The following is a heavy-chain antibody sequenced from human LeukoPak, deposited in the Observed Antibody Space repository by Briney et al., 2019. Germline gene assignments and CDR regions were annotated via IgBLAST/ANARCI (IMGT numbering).Heavy chain of an antibody. CDR1: GYSFTSYW. D-gene: IGHD1-1*01. CDR3: ARHSNWNDVLPNWFDP. Sequence: GESLKISCKGSGYSFTSYWIGWVRQMPGKGLEWMGIIYPGDSDTRYSPSFQGQVTISADKSISTAYLQWSSLKASDTAMYYCARHSNWNDVLPNWFDPWGQGTLVTVSS. CDR2: IYPGDSDT. V-gene: IGHV5-51*01. J-gene: IGHJ5*02.